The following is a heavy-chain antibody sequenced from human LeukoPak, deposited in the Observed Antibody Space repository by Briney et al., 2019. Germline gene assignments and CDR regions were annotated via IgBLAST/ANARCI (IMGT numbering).Heavy chain of an antibody. Sequence: GGSLRLSCAASGFTFSDYYMSWIRQAPGKGLDWVSYISSSGSTIYYADSVKGRFTISRDNAKNSLYLQMNSLRAEDTAVYYCARVGAAILNYYYMDVWGKGTTVTVSS. CDR1: GFTFSDYY. V-gene: IGHV3-11*01. J-gene: IGHJ6*03. CDR3: ARVGAAILNYYYMDV. D-gene: IGHD1-26*01. CDR2: ISSSGSTI.